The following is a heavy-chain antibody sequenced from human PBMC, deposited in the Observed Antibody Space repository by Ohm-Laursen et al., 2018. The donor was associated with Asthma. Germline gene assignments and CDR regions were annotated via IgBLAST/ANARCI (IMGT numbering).Heavy chain of an antibody. D-gene: IGHD4-17*01. V-gene: IGHV1-3*01. Sequence: SSVKVSCKASGHIFSSYTMQWVRQAPRQGLEWMGWFNSGTGDITYSHKFQGRVTITADTSASTTFMELPSLTSEDTAVYYCASSKGYGDYQSLDYWGQGTLVTVSS. CDR3: ASSKGYGDYQSLDY. J-gene: IGHJ4*02. CDR1: GHIFSSYT. CDR2: FNSGTGDI.